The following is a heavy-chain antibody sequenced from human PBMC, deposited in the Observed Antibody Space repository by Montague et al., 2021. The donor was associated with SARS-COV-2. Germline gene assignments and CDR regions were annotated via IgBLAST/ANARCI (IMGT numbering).Heavy chain of an antibody. D-gene: IGHD2-2*01. CDR3: AREGGTDFGAVIVVVPAAIDDAFDI. Sequence: SLRLSCAASGFTFSSYEMNWVRQAPGKGLEWVSYISSSGSTIYYADSVKGRFTISRDNAKNSLYLQMNSLRAEDTAVYYCAREGGTDFGAVIVVVPAAIDDAFDIWGQGTMVTVSS. J-gene: IGHJ3*02. CDR1: GFTFSSYE. V-gene: IGHV3-48*03. CDR2: ISSSGSTI.